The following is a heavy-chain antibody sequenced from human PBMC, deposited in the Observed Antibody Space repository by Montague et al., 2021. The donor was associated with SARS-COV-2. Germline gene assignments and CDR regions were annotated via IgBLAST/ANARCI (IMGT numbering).Heavy chain of an antibody. CDR3: ARLLLELPGDY. J-gene: IGHJ4*02. CDR1: GGSISGSNYS. V-gene: IGHV4-39*01. CDR2: IYYSGST. D-gene: IGHD1-7*01. Sequence: SETLSLTCTVSGGSISGSNYSWAWIRQPPGKGLEWIGRIYYSGSTYDNPSLKSRVSISVDTSKNQFSLKLNSVTAADTAVYYCARLLLELPGDYWGQGTLVTVSS.